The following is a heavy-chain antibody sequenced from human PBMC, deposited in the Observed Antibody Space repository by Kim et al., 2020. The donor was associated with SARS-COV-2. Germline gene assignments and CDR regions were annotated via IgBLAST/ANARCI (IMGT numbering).Heavy chain of an antibody. CDR2: T. V-gene: IGHV4-61*07. J-gene: IGHJ4*02. Sequence: TNDNPSLKSRVTISVDTSKNQFSLKLSSVTAADTAVYYCARLYSGYVFDYWGQGTLVTVSS. D-gene: IGHD5-12*01. CDR3: ARLYSGYVFDY.